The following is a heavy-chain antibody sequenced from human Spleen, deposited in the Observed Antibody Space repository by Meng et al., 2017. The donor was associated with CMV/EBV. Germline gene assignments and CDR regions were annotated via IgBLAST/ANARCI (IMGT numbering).Heavy chain of an antibody. CDR3: AGDDYSNYPVNY. J-gene: IGHJ4*02. CDR2: VSYDGSNK. CDR1: GFTFSGYS. D-gene: IGHD4-11*01. V-gene: IGHV3-30*04. Sequence: GESLKISCAASGFTFSGYSMHWVRQAPVKGLEGVAFVSYDGSNKYYADSVKSRVTISRDNSKNKLFLQVNSLRAEDTAVYCFAGDDYSNYPVNYGGQGRLFTAPS.